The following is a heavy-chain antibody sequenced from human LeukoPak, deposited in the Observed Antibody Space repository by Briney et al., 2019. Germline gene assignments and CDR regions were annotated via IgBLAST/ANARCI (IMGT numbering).Heavy chain of an antibody. CDR1: GDSVSSNSAA. CDR3: ARGERDYYYDSSGYYLAGIGSFDY. Sequence: SQTLSLTCAISGDSVSSNSAAWNWIRQSPSRGLEWLGRTYYRSKWYNDYAVSVKSRITINPDTSKNQFSLQLNSVTPEDMAVYYCARGERDYYYDSSGYYLAGIGSFDYWGQGTLVTVSS. D-gene: IGHD3-22*01. J-gene: IGHJ4*02. V-gene: IGHV6-1*01. CDR2: TYYRSKWYN.